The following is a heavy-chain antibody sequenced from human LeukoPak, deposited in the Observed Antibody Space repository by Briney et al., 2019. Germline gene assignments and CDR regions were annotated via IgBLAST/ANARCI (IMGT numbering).Heavy chain of an antibody. CDR1: GFTFSSYS. J-gene: IGHJ4*02. D-gene: IGHD5-12*01. CDR2: ISSSSSYI. V-gene: IGHV3-21*01. Sequence: GGSLRLSCAASGFTFSSYSMNWDRQAPGKGLEWVSSISSSSSYIYYADSVKGRFTISRDNAKNSLYLQMNSLRAEDTAVYYCASTLGAYSGYDPPRYWGQGTLVTVSS. CDR3: ASTLGAYSGYDPPRY.